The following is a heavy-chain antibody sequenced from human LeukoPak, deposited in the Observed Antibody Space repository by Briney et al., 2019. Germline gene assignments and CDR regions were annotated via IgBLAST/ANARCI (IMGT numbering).Heavy chain of an antibody. Sequence: PGGSLRLSCAASGFTSSSYAMSWVRQAPGKGLEWVSAISGSGGSTYYADSVKGRFTISRDNSKNTLYLQMNSLRAEDTAVYYCAKVSSGSYYFDYWGQGTLVTVSS. V-gene: IGHV3-23*01. CDR2: ISGSGGST. CDR1: GFTSSSYA. D-gene: IGHD1-26*01. J-gene: IGHJ4*02. CDR3: AKVSSGSYYFDY.